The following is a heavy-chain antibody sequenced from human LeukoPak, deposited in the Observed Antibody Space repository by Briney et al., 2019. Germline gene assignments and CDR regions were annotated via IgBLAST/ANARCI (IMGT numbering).Heavy chain of an antibody. D-gene: IGHD4-4*01. Sequence: GASVKVSCKASGGTFSSYAISWVRQAPGQGLEWMGRIIPILGIANYAQKFQGRVTITADKSTSTAYMELGSLRAEDTAVDYCAILQRAAPGSGSNWFDPWGQGTLVTVSS. V-gene: IGHV1-69*04. CDR1: GGTFSSYA. CDR3: AILQRAAPGSGSNWFDP. CDR2: IIPILGIA. J-gene: IGHJ5*02.